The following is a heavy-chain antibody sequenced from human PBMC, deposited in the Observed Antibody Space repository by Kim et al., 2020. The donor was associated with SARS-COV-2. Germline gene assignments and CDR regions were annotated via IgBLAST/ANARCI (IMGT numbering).Heavy chain of an antibody. CDR2: ISAYNGNT. J-gene: IGHJ4*02. D-gene: IGHD2-2*01. V-gene: IGHV1-18*04. Sequence: ASVKVSCKASGYTFTSYGISWVRQAPGQGLEWMGWISAYNGNTNYAQKLQGRVTMTTDTSTSTAYMELRSLRSDDTAVYYCARDERFLIVVVPAAIWGQGTLVTVSS. CDR1: GYTFTSYG. CDR3: ARDERFLIVVVPAAI.